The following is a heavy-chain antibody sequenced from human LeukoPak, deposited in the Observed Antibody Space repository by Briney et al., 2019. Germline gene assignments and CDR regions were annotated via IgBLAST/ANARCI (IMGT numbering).Heavy chain of an antibody. V-gene: IGHV1-46*01. J-gene: IGHJ3*02. D-gene: IGHD2-21*02. CDR3: ARDRQGGGDLEDAFDI. CDR1: GGTFSSYA. Sequence: ASVKVSCKASGGTFSSYAISWVRQAPGQGLEWMGIINPSGGSTSYAQKFQGRVTMTRDTSTSTVYMELSSLRSEDTAVYYCARDRQGGGDLEDAFDIWGQGTMVTVSS. CDR2: INPSGGST.